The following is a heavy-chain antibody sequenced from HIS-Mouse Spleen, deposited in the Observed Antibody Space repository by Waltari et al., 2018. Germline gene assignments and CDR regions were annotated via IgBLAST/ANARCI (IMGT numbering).Heavy chain of an antibody. CDR1: GGSISSSSYY. CDR2: IYYSGRA. J-gene: IGHJ4*02. CDR3: ASRYSSSSQFGY. Sequence: QLQLQESGPGLVKPSETLSLTCTVSGGSISSSSYYWGWIRQPPGKGLEWIGSIYYSGRADYNPSLKSRVTMSVDTSKNQFYLKLGSVTAADTAVYYCASRYSSSSQFGYWGQGTLVTVSS. D-gene: IGHD6-6*01. V-gene: IGHV4-39*07.